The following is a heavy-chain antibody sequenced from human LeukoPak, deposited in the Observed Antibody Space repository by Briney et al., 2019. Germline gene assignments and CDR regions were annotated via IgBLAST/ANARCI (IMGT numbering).Heavy chain of an antibody. CDR2: IIPIFGTA. CDR3: ASLCSSTSCYPHYFDY. CDR1: GGTFSSYA. D-gene: IGHD2-2*01. J-gene: IGHJ4*02. Sequence: SVKVSCKASGGTFSSYAISWVRQAPGQGLEWMGGIIPIFGTANYAQKFQGRVTITTDESTSTAYMELSSLRSEGTAVYYCASLCSSTSCYPHYFDYWGQGTLVTVSS. V-gene: IGHV1-69*05.